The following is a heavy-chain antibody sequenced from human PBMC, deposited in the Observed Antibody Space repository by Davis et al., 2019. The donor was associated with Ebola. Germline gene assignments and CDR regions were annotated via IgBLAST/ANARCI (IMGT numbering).Heavy chain of an antibody. V-gene: IGHV3-15*01. J-gene: IGHJ4*02. CDR2: IKSRADGETT. Sequence: GGSLRLSCAASRLSFGSYTMHWVRQAPGKGLEWVGRIKSRADGETTDYAKAVKGTFTISRDDSKNTLYLQMNSLRAEDTAVYYCAKSDYADRFYFDFWGQGTLVTVSS. CDR1: RLSFGSYT. D-gene: IGHD4-17*01. CDR3: AKSDYADRFYFDF.